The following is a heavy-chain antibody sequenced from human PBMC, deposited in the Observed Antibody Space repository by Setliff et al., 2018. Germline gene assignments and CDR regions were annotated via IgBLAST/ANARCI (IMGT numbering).Heavy chain of an antibody. D-gene: IGHD3-10*01. CDR3: ARDHVYGSQYYYYYYGMDV. V-gene: IGHV3-48*01. Sequence: GGSLRLSCAASGFTFSSYAMSWVRQAPGRGLEWISFISSDSRTTYYADSVKGRFTISRDNAKNTLDLQMNSLRAEDTAVYYCARDHVYGSQYYYYYYGMDVWGQGTTVTVSS. CDR2: ISSDSRTT. J-gene: IGHJ6*02. CDR1: GFTFSSYA.